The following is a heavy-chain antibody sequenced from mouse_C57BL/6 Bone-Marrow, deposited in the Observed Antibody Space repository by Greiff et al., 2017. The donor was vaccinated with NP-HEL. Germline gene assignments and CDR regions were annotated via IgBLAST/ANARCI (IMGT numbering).Heavy chain of an antibody. Sequence: EVQGVESGPELVKPGASVKISCKASGYSFTDYNMNWVKQSNGKSLEWIGVINPNDGTTSYNQKFKGKATLTVEQSSSTAYMQLNSLTSEDSAVYYCAREGGNYVWFAYWGQGTLVTVSA. D-gene: IGHD2-1*01. CDR2: INPNDGTT. CDR1: GYSFTDYN. V-gene: IGHV1-39*01. J-gene: IGHJ3*01. CDR3: AREGGNYVWFAY.